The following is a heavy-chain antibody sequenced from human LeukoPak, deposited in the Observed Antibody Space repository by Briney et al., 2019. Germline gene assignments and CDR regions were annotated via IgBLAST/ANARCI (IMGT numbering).Heavy chain of an antibody. J-gene: IGHJ6*04. Sequence: PSETLSLTCAVYGGSFSGYYWSWIRQPPGKGLEWIGEINHSGSTNYNPSLKSRVTVSVDTSKNQFSLKLSSVTAADTAVYYCARDLGGFVDVWGKGTTVNVSS. CDR2: INHSGST. D-gene: IGHD3-16*01. V-gene: IGHV4-34*01. CDR1: GGSFSGYY. CDR3: ARDLGGFVDV.